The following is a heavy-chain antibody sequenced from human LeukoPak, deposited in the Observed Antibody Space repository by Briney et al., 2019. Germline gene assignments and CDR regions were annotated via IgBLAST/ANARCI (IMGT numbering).Heavy chain of an antibody. J-gene: IGHJ4*02. D-gene: IGHD6-13*01. Sequence: GGSLRLSCAASGFSISSFIMTWVRQAPGKGLEWVSSITRNSNYTYYADSVKGRFTISRDIAKNSLSLHMNSLRAEDTAVYYCVREAVCSSSCVYWGQGTLVTVSS. CDR3: VREAVCSSSCVY. CDR2: ITRNSNYT. CDR1: GFSISSFI. V-gene: IGHV3-21*01.